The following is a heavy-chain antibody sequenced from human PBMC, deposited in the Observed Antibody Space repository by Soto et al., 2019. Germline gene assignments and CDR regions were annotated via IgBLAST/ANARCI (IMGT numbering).Heavy chain of an antibody. CDR2: IYYSGPS. D-gene: IGHD2-2*01. CDR3: ARLHCDSPNCVPLDP. J-gene: IGHJ5*02. Sequence: SETLYLTCTVSGRSINDATYYWAWIRTPPWKGLEWIGSIYYSGPSSYNPSLKSRVTMSVDSSKKQLSLRLRSVTAADTAVYFCARLHCDSPNCVPLDPWGQGTLVTVS. CDR1: GRSINDATYY. V-gene: IGHV4-39*01.